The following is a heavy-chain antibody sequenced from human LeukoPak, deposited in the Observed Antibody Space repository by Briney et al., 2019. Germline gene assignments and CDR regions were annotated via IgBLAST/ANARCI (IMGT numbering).Heavy chain of an antibody. Sequence: PGGSLRLSCAASGFTFSNYSMNWVRQAPGKGLEWVGRIKSKTDGGTTDYAAPVKGRFTISRDDSKNTLYLQMNSLKTEDIAVYYCTTDRRAVGATDYWGQGTLVTVSS. CDR2: IKSKTDGGTT. J-gene: IGHJ4*02. D-gene: IGHD1-26*01. V-gene: IGHV3-15*01. CDR3: TTDRRAVGATDY. CDR1: GFTFSNYS.